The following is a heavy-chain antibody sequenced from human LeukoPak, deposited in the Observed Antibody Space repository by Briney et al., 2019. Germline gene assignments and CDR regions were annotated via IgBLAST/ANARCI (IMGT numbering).Heavy chain of an antibody. Sequence: PGGSLRLSCTVSGFTVSSNSMSWVRQAPGKGLEWVSFIYSDNTHYSDSVKGRFTISRDNSKNTLYLQMNSLRAEDTAVYYCAKDWGYDILTGSIDYWGQGTLVTVSS. J-gene: IGHJ4*02. CDR2: IYSDNT. D-gene: IGHD3-9*01. CDR3: AKDWGYDILTGSIDY. CDR1: GFTVSSNS. V-gene: IGHV3-53*01.